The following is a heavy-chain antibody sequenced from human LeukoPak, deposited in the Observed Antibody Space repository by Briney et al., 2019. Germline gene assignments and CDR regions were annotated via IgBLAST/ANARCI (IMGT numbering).Heavy chain of an antibody. Sequence: SETLSLTCTVSGGSISSYYWSWIRQPPGKGLEWIAYISDIGSINYNPSLKSRVTISLDTSKNQFSLKLSTVTAADTAVYYCARVGGWYSNYFDYWGQGTLVTVSS. V-gene: IGHV4-59*01. CDR3: ARVGGWYSNYFDY. J-gene: IGHJ4*02. D-gene: IGHD6-19*01. CDR2: ISDIGSI. CDR1: GGSISSYY.